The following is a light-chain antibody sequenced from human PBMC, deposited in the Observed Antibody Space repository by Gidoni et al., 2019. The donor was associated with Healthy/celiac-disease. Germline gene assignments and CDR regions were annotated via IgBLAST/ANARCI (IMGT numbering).Light chain of an antibody. CDR2: YAF. V-gene: IGKV1-9*01. CDR3: QQANSHLALT. CDR1: QDIGSH. Sequence: DIQLTQSPSFLSASVGDRVTITCRASQDIGSHIAWYQQKPEKAPKLLIYYAFILQSGVPSRFSGSGSGTEFSLTISSLQPGDFATYYCQQANSHLALTFGGXTKVDI. J-gene: IGKJ4*01.